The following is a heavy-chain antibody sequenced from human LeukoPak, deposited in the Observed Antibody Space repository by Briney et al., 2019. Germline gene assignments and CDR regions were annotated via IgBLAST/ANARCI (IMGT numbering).Heavy chain of an antibody. CDR1: GFTFSNYG. D-gene: IGHD6-19*01. V-gene: IGHV3-30*03. CDR2: ISYDGSKK. CDR3: ARGQSADL. Sequence: GGSLRLSCAASGFTFSNYGLHWVRQAPGKGLEWVAVISYDGSKKHYRDSVKGRFTISRGNSKNTLYLQMDSLRAEDTAVYYCARGQSADLWGQGTLVTVSS. J-gene: IGHJ5*02.